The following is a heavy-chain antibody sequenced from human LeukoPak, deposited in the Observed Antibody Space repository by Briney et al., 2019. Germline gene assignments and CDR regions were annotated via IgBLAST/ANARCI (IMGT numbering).Heavy chain of an antibody. CDR3: ARDQYYYGSGTPFDP. D-gene: IGHD3-10*01. CDR1: GGSISSGSYY. V-gene: IGHV4-61*02. J-gene: IGHJ5*02. Sequence: PSETLSLTCTVSGGSISSGSYYWSWIRQPAGKGLEWIGRIYTSGSTNYNPSLKSRATMSVDTSKNQFSLKLNSVTAADTAVYYCARDQYYYGSGTPFDPWGQGTLVTVSS. CDR2: IYTSGST.